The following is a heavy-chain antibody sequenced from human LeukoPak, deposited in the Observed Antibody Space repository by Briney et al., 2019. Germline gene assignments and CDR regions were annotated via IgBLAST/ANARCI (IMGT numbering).Heavy chain of an antibody. D-gene: IGHD1-26*01. V-gene: IGHV4-61*02. CDR3: ARAVIVGAPLGYYYMDV. Sequence: SETLSLTCTVAGGSISSGSYYWSWIRQPAGKGLEWIGRIYTSGSTNYNPSLKSRVTISVDTSKNQFSLKLSSVTAADTAVYYCARAVIVGAPLGYYYMDVWGKGTTVTVSS. CDR1: GGSISSGSYY. CDR2: IYTSGST. J-gene: IGHJ6*03.